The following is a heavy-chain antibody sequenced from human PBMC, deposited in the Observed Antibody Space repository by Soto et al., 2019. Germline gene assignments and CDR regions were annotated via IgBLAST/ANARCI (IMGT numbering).Heavy chain of an antibody. CDR3: ARGRGGYRVYDAFDI. D-gene: IGHD5-12*01. V-gene: IGHV4-39*01. CDR2: IYYSGST. J-gene: IGHJ3*02. CDR1: GGSISSSSYY. Sequence: QLQLQESGPGLVKPSETLSLTCTVSGGSISSSSYYWGWIRQPPGKGLEWIGSIYYSGSTYYNPSLKSRVTISVDTSKNQFSLKLSSVTAADTAVYYCARGRGGYRVYDAFDIWGQGTMVTVSS.